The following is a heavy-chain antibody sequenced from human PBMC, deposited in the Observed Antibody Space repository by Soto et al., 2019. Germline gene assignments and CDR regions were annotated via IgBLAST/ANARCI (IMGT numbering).Heavy chain of an antibody. V-gene: IGHV4-4*02. CDR2: IYHSGST. CDR1: GGSISSSNW. D-gene: IGHD5-12*01. Sequence: PSETLSLTCAVSGGSISSSNWWSWVRQPPGKGLEWIGEIYHSGSTNYNPSLKSRVTISVDKSKNQFSLKLSSVTAADTAVYYCARLDVEMATTEYYFDYWGQGTLVTVSS. J-gene: IGHJ4*02. CDR3: ARLDVEMATTEYYFDY.